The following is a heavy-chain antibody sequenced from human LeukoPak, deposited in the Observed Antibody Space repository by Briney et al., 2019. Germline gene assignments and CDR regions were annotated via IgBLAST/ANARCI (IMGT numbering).Heavy chain of an antibody. Sequence: SVKVSCKASGGTFNNYAITWVRQAPGQGLEWMGGIIPVFGTTNYGQKFQDRVTITADESTTTAYMELSSLRSEDTAVYYCAREVPTVLLPTAMMGWFDPWGQGTLVTVSS. D-gene: IGHD2-2*01. CDR1: GGTFNNYA. J-gene: IGHJ5*02. CDR2: IIPVFGTT. CDR3: AREVPTVLLPTAMMGWFDP. V-gene: IGHV1-69*13.